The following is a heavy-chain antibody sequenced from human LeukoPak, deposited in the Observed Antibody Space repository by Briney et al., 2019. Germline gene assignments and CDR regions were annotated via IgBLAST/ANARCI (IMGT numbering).Heavy chain of an antibody. V-gene: IGHV4-59*08. CDR1: GGSISSYY. J-gene: IGHJ4*02. CDR3: ARHERSGSYPDY. D-gene: IGHD1-26*01. CDR2: IYYSGST. Sequence: SGTLSLTCTVSGGSISSYYWSWIRQPPGKGLEWIGYIYYSGSTNYNPSLKSRVTISVDTSKNQFSLKLSSVTAADTAVYYCARHERSGSYPDYWGQGTLVTVSS.